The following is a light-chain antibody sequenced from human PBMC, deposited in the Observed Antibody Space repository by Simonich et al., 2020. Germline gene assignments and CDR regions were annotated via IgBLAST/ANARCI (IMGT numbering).Light chain of an antibody. J-gene: IGLJ3*02. CDR3: SSYTSSSTL. Sequence: QSALTQPASVSGSPGQSLTISCTGTSSDVGGYNYVSWYQQHPGKAPKLMIYDGSKRPSAVSNRFSGAKSGNTASLTISGLQAEDEADYYCSSYTSSSTLFGGGTKLTVL. CDR1: SSDVGGYNY. V-gene: IGLV2-14*01. CDR2: DGS.